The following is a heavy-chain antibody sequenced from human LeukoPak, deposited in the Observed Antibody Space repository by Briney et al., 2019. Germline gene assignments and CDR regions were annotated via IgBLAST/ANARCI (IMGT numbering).Heavy chain of an antibody. V-gene: IGHV3-48*03. J-gene: IGHJ4*02. D-gene: IGHD3-22*01. CDR3: ARRGYSDSSGYDY. CDR1: GFTFSSYE. Sequence: GGSLRPSCAASGFTFSSYEMNWVRQAPGKGLEWVSYISSSGSTIYYADSVKGRFTISRDNAKNSLYLQMNSLRAEDTAIYYCARRGYSDSSGYDYWGQGTLVTVSS. CDR2: ISSSGSTI.